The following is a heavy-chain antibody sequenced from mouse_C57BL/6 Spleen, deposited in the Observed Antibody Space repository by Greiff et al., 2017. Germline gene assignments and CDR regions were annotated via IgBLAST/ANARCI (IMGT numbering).Heavy chain of an antibody. CDR3: TRGAYGAWFAY. CDR2: IYPGNSDT. J-gene: IGHJ3*01. Sequence: EVQLQQSGTVLARPGASVKMSCKTSGYTFTSYWMHWVKQRPGQGLEWIGAIYPGNSDTSYNQKFKGKAKLTAVTSASTAYMELSSLTNEDSAVYYCTRGAYGAWFAYWGQGTLVTVSA. D-gene: IGHD6-5*01. CDR1: GYTFTSYW. V-gene: IGHV1-5*01.